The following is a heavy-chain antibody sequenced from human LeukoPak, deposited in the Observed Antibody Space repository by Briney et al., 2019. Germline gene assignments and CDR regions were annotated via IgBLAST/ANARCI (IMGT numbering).Heavy chain of an antibody. Sequence: GRSLRLSCAASGFTFDDYAMHWVRQAPGKGLEWVSGISWNSGSIGYADSVKGRFTISRDNAKNSLYLQMNSLRAEDTALYYCAKAGRYDSSGCYGAFDIWGQGTMVTVSS. V-gene: IGHV3-9*01. CDR1: GFTFDDYA. CDR3: AKAGRYDSSGCYGAFDI. D-gene: IGHD3-22*01. CDR2: ISWNSGSI. J-gene: IGHJ3*02.